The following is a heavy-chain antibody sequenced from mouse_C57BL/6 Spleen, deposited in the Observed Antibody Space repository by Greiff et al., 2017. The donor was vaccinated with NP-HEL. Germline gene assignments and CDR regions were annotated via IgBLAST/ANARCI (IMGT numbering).Heavy chain of an antibody. J-gene: IGHJ3*01. CDR1: GYTFTDYY. Sequence: QVQLQQSGPELVKPGASVKISCKASGYTFTDYYINWVKQRPGQGLEWIGWIFPGSGSTYYNEKFKGKATLTVDKSSSTAYMLLSCLTSEDSAVYFCASHYGSSYLFAYWGQGTLVTVSA. CDR3: ASHYGSSYLFAY. CDR2: IFPGSGST. V-gene: IGHV1-75*01. D-gene: IGHD1-1*01.